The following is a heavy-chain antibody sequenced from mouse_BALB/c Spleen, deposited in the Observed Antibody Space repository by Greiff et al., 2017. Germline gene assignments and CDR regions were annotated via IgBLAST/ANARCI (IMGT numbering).Heavy chain of an antibody. Sequence: DVLLVESGGGLVQPGGSRKLSCAASGFTFSSFGMHWVRQAPEKGLEWVAYICSGSSTIYYADTVKGRFTISIDNPKNTLFLQMNRLRSEDTAMYYCAGVLYGPLDYWGQGTTLTVSS. V-gene: IGHV5-17*02. CDR1: GFTFSSFG. D-gene: IGHD1-2*01. CDR3: AGVLYGPLDY. CDR2: ICSGSSTI. J-gene: IGHJ2*01.